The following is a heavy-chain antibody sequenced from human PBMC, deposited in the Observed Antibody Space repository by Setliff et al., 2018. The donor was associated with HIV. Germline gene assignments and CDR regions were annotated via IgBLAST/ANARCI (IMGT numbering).Heavy chain of an antibody. CDR3: ARGPRVFAAVVETPFAS. CDR2: IDHTGSA. CDR1: GGSFSAYC. J-gene: IGHJ4*02. V-gene: IGHV4-34*01. D-gene: IGHD6-19*01. Sequence: SETLSLTCAVSGGSFSAYCWSWIRQSPHKGLEWIGEIDHTGSAYYNPSLISRVTISVDTSKNRFSLKLSSVTAADTALYYCARGPRVFAAVVETPFASWGQGTRVTVSS.